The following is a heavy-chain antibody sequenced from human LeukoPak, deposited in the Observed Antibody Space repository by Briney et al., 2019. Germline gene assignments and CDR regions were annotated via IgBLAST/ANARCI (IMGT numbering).Heavy chain of an antibody. D-gene: IGHD2-2*01. CDR2: INPNSGGT. CDR3: ARESGSTPHAFDI. V-gene: IGHV1-2*02. Sequence: ASVKVSCKASGYTFTGYYMHWVRQAPGQGLEWMGWINPNSGGTNYAQKFQGRVAMTGDTSISTAYMELSRLRSDDPAVYYCARESGSTPHAFDIWGQGTMVTVSS. CDR1: GYTFTGYY. J-gene: IGHJ3*02.